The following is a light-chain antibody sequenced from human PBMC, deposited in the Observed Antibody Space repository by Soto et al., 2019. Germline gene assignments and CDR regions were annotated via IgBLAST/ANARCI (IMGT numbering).Light chain of an antibody. V-gene: IGLV1-44*01. CDR1: RYNIGSNA. CDR2: SNN. Sequence: QSVLTQPPSASGTPGQRVTISCSGSRYNIGSNAVNWYQQLAGTAPKLLIYSNNLRPSGVPDRFSASKSGTSASLAISGLQSEDEDDYYCATWDDSLNGLVFGGGTKVTVL. J-gene: IGLJ2*01. CDR3: ATWDDSLNGLV.